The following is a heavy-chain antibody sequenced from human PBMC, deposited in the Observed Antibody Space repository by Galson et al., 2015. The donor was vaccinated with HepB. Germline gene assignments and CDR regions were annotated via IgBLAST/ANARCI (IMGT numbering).Heavy chain of an antibody. Sequence: SLRLSCAASGFTFSRYWMHWVRQAPGKGLVWVSRINSDGSSTNYADSVKGRFTIDRDNAKNTLDLQMNSLRVEDTAVYYCAREVGPFIAFDVWGQGTMVTVSS. V-gene: IGHV3-74*01. CDR1: GFTFSRYW. CDR3: AREVGPFIAFDV. CDR2: INSDGSST. J-gene: IGHJ3*01. D-gene: IGHD1-26*01.